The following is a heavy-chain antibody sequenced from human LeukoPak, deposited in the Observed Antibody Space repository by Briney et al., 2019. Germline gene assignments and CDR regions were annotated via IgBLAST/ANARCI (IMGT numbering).Heavy chain of an antibody. V-gene: IGHV3-21*01. J-gene: IGHJ6*03. CDR1: GFTFSSYS. CDR3: ARMVAADSSYYYYYYMDV. Sequence: GGSLRLSCAASGFTFSSYSMNWVRQAPGKGLEWVSSISSSSSYIYYADSEKGRFTISRNNANNSLYLQMNSLRAEDTAVYYCARMVAADSSYYYYYYMDVWGKGTTVTVSS. D-gene: IGHD2-15*01. CDR2: ISSSSSYI.